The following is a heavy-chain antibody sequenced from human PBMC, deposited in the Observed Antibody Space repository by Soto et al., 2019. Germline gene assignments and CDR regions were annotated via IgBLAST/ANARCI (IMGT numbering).Heavy chain of an antibody. CDR1: GESVGRGTNY. CDR2: IFDAATA. CDR3: ARDRRGRADGFIYYYGMEV. D-gene: IGHD6-13*01. J-gene: IGHJ6*02. V-gene: IGHV4-61*01. Sequence: QVQLQESGPGLMKPSGTLSLICSVSGESVGRGTNYWSWVRQAPGRGLEWIGSIFDAATAIYNPSFESRVSISLDAAKNQVSLKLTSVTAADTAIYYCARDRRGRADGFIYYYGMEVWGQGTSVTVSS.